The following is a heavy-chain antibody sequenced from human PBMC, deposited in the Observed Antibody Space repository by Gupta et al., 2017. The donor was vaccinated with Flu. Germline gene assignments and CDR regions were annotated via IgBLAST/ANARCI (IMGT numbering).Heavy chain of an antibody. CDR1: GFTFDAYA. J-gene: IGHJ6*02. CDR2: ISWNSGSI. V-gene: IGHV3-9*01. Sequence: EVQLVASGGGLVQPGRSLRPSCAASGFTFDAYAMHWVWQVPGKGLEWVSGISWNSGSIGYADAVKGRFTISRDNAKNSLYLQMNSLRAEDTALYYCAKGSGWYQGGYYYYYGMDVWGQGTTVTVAS. D-gene: IGHD6-19*01. CDR3: AKGSGWYQGGYYYYYGMDV.